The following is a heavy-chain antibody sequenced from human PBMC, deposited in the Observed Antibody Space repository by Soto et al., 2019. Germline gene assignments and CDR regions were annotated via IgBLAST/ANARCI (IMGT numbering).Heavy chain of an antibody. V-gene: IGHV4-59*01. CDR3: ARDPRKKWFGESYFDY. Sequence: PSETLSLTCTVSGGSISSYYWSWIRQPPGKGLEWIGYIYYSGSTNYNPSLKSRVTISVDTSKNQFSLKLSSVTAADTAVYYCARDPRKKWFGESYFDYWGQGTLVTAPQ. CDR1: GGSISSYY. J-gene: IGHJ4*02. D-gene: IGHD3-10*01. CDR2: IYYSGST.